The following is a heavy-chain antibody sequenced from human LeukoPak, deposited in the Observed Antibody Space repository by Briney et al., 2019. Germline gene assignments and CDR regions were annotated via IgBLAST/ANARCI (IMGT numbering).Heavy chain of an antibody. D-gene: IGHD3-16*01. V-gene: IGHV1-8*03. J-gene: IGHJ5*02. CDR2: MNTNSGNT. Sequence: ASVKLSCKASGSTFTSHDINWVRQATGHGLEWMGWMNTNSGNTGYAQKFPGRVTITRDTSISTAYMELRSLRSEDTAVYYCARGLGDLATNWFDPWGQGTLVTVSS. CDR3: ARGLGDLATNWFDP. CDR1: GSTFTSHD.